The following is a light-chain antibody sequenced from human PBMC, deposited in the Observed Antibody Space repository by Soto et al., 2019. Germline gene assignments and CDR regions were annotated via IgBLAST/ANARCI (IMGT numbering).Light chain of an antibody. J-gene: IGKJ1*01. CDR3: QQYNTYSPMWT. CDR2: KAS. V-gene: IGKV1-5*03. Sequence: DIQMTQSPSTLSASVGDRVTITCRAIQSISSRLAWYQQKPGKAPNLLIYKASSLESGVPSRFSGSGSGTEFTLTISSLQPDDFATYYCQQYNTYSPMWTFGQGTNVDI. CDR1: QSISSR.